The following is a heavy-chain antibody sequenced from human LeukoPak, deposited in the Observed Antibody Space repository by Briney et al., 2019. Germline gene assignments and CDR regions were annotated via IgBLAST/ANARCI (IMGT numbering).Heavy chain of an antibody. J-gene: IGHJ4*02. D-gene: IGHD1-26*01. CDR1: GFTFSRYS. V-gene: IGHV3-21*01. CDR3: ARAAGGSYSANDY. Sequence: GGSLRLSCAASGFTFSRYSMNWVRQAPGKGLEWGSSISSSSSYIYYADSVKGRFTISRDNAKNSLYLQMNSLRAEDTAVYYCARAAGGSYSANDYWGQGTLVTVSS. CDR2: ISSSSSYI.